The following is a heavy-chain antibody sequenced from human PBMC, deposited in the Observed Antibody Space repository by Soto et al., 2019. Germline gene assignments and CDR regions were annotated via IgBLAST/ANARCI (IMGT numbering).Heavy chain of an antibody. Sequence: GGSLRLSCAASGFTFSSYAMSWVRQAPGKGLEWVSAISGSGGSTYYADSVKGRFTISRDNSKNTLYLQMNSLRAEDTAVYYCAKDLYPYYGSGSYLPTVDYWGQGTLVTVS. J-gene: IGHJ4*02. D-gene: IGHD3-10*01. CDR3: AKDLYPYYGSGSYLPTVDY. V-gene: IGHV3-23*01. CDR1: GFTFSSYA. CDR2: ISGSGGST.